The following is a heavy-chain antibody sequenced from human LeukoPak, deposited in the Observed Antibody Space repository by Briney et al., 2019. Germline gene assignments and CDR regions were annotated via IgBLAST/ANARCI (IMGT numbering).Heavy chain of an antibody. D-gene: IGHD3-9*01. J-gene: IGHJ4*02. CDR2: IYHSGGT. Sequence: SQTLSLTCAVSGGSISSGGYSWSWIRQPPGKGLEWIGYIYHSGGTYYNPSLKSRVTISVDRSKNQFSLKLSSVTAADTAVYYCARGILTGYFHFDYWGQGTLVTVSS. CDR3: ARGILTGYFHFDY. V-gene: IGHV4-30-2*01. CDR1: GGSISSGGYS.